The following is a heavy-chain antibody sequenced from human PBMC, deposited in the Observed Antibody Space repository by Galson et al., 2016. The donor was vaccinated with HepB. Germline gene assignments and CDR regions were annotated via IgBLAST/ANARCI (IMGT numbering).Heavy chain of an antibody. V-gene: IGHV6-1*01. CDR2: AYYRSKWYN. J-gene: IGHJ4*02. D-gene: IGHD3-22*01. Sequence: IRQSPSRGLEWLGRAYYRSKWYNDYAISVKSRITINPDTSKNQFSLHLNSVTPEDTAVYYCARERLYYYYDTSGPIDYWGQGTLVTVSS. CDR3: ARERLYYYYDTSGPIDY.